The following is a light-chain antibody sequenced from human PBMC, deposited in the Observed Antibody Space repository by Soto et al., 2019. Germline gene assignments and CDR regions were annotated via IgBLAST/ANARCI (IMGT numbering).Light chain of an antibody. J-gene: IGLJ3*02. CDR2: SNK. Sequence: QSVLTEPPSASGTPGKRVLISCSGSSSNIGGTNYAYWYQQLPGAAPKLLMHSNKLRPSGVPERISGSKSGTSDSLSITRLRYQDEAVSYCSSWDVRMGAVMFGRGPTGTVL. CDR1: SSNIGGTNY. V-gene: IGLV1-47*02. CDR3: SSWDVRMGAVM.